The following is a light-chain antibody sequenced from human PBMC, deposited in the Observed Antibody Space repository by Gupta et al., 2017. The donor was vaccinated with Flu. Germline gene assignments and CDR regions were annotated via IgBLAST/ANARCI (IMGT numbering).Light chain of an antibody. CDR2: WAS. J-gene: IGKJ2*01. CDR3: QQYYSTLAFT. Sequence: DIVMTQSADSLAVSLGERATINCNSSQSVLSSSNSRNYLGWYQQKPGQPPKLLISWASTRESGVPDRFSGSGSGTDFTLTISSLQAEDVAVYYCQQYYSTLAFTFGQGTKLEIK. CDR1: QSVLSSSNSRNY. V-gene: IGKV4-1*01.